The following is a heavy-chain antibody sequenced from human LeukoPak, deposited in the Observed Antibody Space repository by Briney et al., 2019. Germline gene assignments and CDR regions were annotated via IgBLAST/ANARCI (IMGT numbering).Heavy chain of an antibody. D-gene: IGHD1-1*01. CDR2: THSDGSST. Sequence: GGSLRLSCAASGFTFSNYWMHWVRRPPGKGLVWVSRTHSDGSSTPSADSVKGRFTISRDNAENTLYLQMNSLRAEDTAVYFCARGNAHAFDIWGQGTMVNVSS. CDR1: GFTFSNYW. CDR3: ARGNAHAFDI. J-gene: IGHJ3*02. V-gene: IGHV3-74*01.